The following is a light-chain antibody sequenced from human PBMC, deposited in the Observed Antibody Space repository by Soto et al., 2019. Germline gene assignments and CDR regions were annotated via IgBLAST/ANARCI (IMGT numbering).Light chain of an antibody. CDR2: GNI. CDR3: QSYDSNRSGSGV. CDR1: SSNIGADYD. V-gene: IGLV1-40*01. Sequence: QAVVTQPPSLSGAPGQRVTISCTGSSSNIGADYDVHWFQHLPGTAPNLLIYGNIHRPSGVPDRFSGSKSGTSASLVITGLQAEDEADYYCQSYDSNRSGSGVFGTGTKVTVL. J-gene: IGLJ1*01.